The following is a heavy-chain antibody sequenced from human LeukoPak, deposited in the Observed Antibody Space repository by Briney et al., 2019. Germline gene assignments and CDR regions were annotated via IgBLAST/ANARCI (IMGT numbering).Heavy chain of an antibody. V-gene: IGHV4-39*01. CDR3: ARHLYGSGSLLTCDDAFDI. Sequence: SETLSLTCTVSGGSISSSSYYWGWIRQPPGKGLEWIGSIYYSGSTYYNPSLKSRVTISVDTSKNQFSLKLSSVTAADTAVYYCARHLYGSGSLLTCDDAFDIWGQGTMVTVSS. J-gene: IGHJ3*02. CDR1: GGSISSSSYY. D-gene: IGHD3-10*01. CDR2: IYYSGST.